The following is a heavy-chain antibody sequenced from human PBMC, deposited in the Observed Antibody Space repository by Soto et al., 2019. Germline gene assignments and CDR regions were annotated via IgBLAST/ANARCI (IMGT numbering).Heavy chain of an antibody. J-gene: IGHJ4*02. CDR3: AKENPFGDFRPLFDY. CDR2: ISGSGGST. D-gene: IGHD4-17*01. V-gene: IGHV3-23*01. CDR1: GFTFSNYG. Sequence: GGSLRLSCAASGFTFSNYGMHWVRQAPGKGLEWVSAISGSGGSTYYADSVKGRFTISRDNSKNTLYLQMNSLRAEDTAVYYCAKENPFGDFRPLFDYWGQGTLVTVSS.